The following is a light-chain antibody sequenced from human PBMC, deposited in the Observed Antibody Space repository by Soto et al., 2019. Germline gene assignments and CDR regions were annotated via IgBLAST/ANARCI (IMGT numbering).Light chain of an antibody. CDR1: QSVSSN. V-gene: IGKV3-15*01. CDR2: GAS. CDR3: KHYNNWPPYI. J-gene: IGKJ2*01. Sequence: EIVMTQSPATLSVSPGERATLSCRASQSVSSNLAWYQQKPGQAPRLLIYGASTRATGIPARFIGSGSGTEYTLTHSTLQYEDFAVYNCKHYNNWPPYIFGQGPKLEIK.